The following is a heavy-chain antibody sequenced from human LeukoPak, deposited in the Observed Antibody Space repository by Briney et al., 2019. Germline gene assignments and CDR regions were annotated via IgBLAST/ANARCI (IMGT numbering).Heavy chain of an antibody. CDR2: INHSGST. CDR1: GGSFSGYY. D-gene: IGHD1-1*01. J-gene: IGHJ4*02. Sequence: SETLSLTCAVYGGSFSGYYWSWIRQPPGKGLEWIGEINHSGSTNYNPSLKSRVTISVDTSKNQFSLKLSSVTAADTAVYYCARGGQGNWPTPFDYWGQGTLVTVSS. V-gene: IGHV4-34*01. CDR3: ARGGQGNWPTPFDY.